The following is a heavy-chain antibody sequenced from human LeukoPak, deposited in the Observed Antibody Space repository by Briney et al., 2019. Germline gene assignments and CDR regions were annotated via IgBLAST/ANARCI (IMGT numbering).Heavy chain of an antibody. V-gene: IGHV1-69*04. J-gene: IGHJ6*02. CDR2: IIPILGIA. CDR3: ARDARNPGYCSSTSCYYYGMDV. CDR1: GGTFSSYA. Sequence: SVKVSCKASGGTFSSYAISWVRQAPGQGLEWMGRIIPILGIANYAQKFQGRVTITADKSTSTAYMELSSLRSEDTAVYYCARDARNPGYCSSTSCYYYGMDVWGQGTTVTVS. D-gene: IGHD2-2*01.